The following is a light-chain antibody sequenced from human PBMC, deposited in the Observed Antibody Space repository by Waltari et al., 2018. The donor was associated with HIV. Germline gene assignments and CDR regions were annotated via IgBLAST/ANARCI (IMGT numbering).Light chain of an antibody. Sequence: QSVXTXPPSVSAXPGXNVTISXSGSTSNIPQNYEACYQQLPGTAXKRVIYDXXXXPSGIPDXFSXSKXXPXXXLGISXXQTGDXADYYCEAWDNXXXXXLFGGGTKLTVL. CDR1: TSNIPQNY. CDR2: DXX. CDR3: EAWDNXXXXXL. V-gene: IGLV1-51*01. J-gene: IGLJ3*02.